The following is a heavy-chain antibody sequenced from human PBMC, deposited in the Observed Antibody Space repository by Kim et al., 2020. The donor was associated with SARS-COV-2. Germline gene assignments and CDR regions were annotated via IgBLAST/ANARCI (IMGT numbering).Heavy chain of an antibody. J-gene: IGHJ4*02. Sequence: KDYALSVKSRITINSDTSKNQFSLQLHSMTAEDTAVYYCAKGWLKGGFDYWGQGILVTVSS. CDR2: K. D-gene: IGHD5-12*01. CDR3: AKGWLKGGFDY. V-gene: IGHV6-1*01.